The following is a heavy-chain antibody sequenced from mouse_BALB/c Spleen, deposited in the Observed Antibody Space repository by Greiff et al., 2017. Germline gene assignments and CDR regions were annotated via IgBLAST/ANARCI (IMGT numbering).Heavy chain of an antibody. Sequence: EVKLMESGGGLVQPGGSRKLSCAASGFTFSSFGMHWVRQAPEKGLEWVAYISSGSSTIYYADTVKGRFTISRDNPKNTLFLQMTSLRSEDTAMYYCARWARANVYWGQGTLVTVSA. V-gene: IGHV5-17*02. CDR3: ARWARANVY. CDR2: ISSGSSTI. D-gene: IGHD3-1*01. CDR1: GFTFSSFG. J-gene: IGHJ3*01.